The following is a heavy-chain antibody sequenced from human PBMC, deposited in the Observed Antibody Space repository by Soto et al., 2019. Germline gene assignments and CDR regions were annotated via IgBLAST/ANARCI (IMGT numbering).Heavy chain of an antibody. CDR3: ARDRTMIVVVISHYFDY. CDR1: GFTFSSYA. V-gene: IGHV3-30-3*01. CDR2: ISYDGSNK. J-gene: IGHJ4*02. Sequence: GGSLRLSCAASGFTFSSYAMHWVRQAPGKGLEWVAVISYDGSNKYYADSVKGRFTISRDNSKNTLYLQMNSLRAEDTAVYYCARDRTMIVVVISHYFDYWGQGTLVTVSS. D-gene: IGHD3-22*01.